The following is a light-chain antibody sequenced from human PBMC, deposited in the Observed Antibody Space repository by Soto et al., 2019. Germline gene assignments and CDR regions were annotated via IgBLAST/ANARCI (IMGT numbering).Light chain of an antibody. V-gene: IGKV1-5*01. CDR3: QQYNSFSLT. CDR1: QSITAR. CDR2: DAS. J-gene: IGKJ4*01. Sequence: DIQLTQSPSTLSASVADRVTITCRASQSITARLAWYQQKPGEPPKLLIYDASILERGVPSRFSGSGSGTEFTLTISSLQPDDFATYYCQQYNSFSLTFGGGTKVDI.